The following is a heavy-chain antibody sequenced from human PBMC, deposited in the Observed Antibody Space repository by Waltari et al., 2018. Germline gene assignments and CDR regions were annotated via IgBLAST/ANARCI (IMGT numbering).Heavy chain of an antibody. Sequence: QVQMVESGGGVVQPGGSLRLACKTSGLRFNGDEGVDWVRQAPGRGLEWVAFLRSDETKGSYADSVRGRFTISRDSSKNTVYLQMDSLRPEDTAVYYCAKGYNYCFDFWGQGTLVTVSS. CDR1: GLRFNGDEG. V-gene: IGHV3-30*02. D-gene: IGHD5-12*01. CDR2: LRSDETKG. J-gene: IGHJ4*02. CDR3: AKGYNYCFDF.